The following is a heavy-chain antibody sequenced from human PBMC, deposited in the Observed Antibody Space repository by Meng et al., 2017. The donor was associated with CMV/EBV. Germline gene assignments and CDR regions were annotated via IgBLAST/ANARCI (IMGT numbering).Heavy chain of an antibody. CDR1: GFTFSDYY. V-gene: IGHV1-2*02. Sequence: VQLVQSGAEMKKPGASVTVSCTTSGFTFSDYYIHWVRQAPGQGLEWMGWVNSNNDATNYARKFQGRVSMTRDTSISTAHMELSRLMSDDTAVYYCVRSSGWSLFDYWGQGTLVTGSS. D-gene: IGHD6-19*01. CDR2: VNSNNDAT. J-gene: IGHJ4*02. CDR3: VRSSGWSLFDY.